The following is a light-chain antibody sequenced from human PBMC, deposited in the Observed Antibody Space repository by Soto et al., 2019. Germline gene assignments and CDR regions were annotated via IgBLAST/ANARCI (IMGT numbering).Light chain of an antibody. CDR2: GAS. V-gene: IGKV3-15*01. Sequence: EIVLTQSPATLSFSPGERATLSCGASQSVSSNLAWYQQKPGQAPRLLIYGASTRATGIPARFSGSGSGTEFTLTISSLQSEDFAVYYCQQYNNWPRGTFGQGTKVEIK. CDR1: QSVSSN. CDR3: QQYNNWPRGT. J-gene: IGKJ1*01.